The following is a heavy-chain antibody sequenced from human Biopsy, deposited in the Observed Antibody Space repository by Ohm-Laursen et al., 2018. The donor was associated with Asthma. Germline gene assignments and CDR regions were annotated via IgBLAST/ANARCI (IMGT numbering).Heavy chain of an antibody. CDR2: ISKDASTQ. Sequence: SLRLSCSASGFSFSNFAIHWVRQAPGEGLEWVGVISKDASTQDYADSVKGRFTMARDNSKSTLDLQMNSLREEDTAVYYCVRDGTDDAFDIWGQGTVVSVSS. J-gene: IGHJ3*02. CDR3: VRDGTDDAFDI. V-gene: IGHV3-30*01. CDR1: GFSFSNFA. D-gene: IGHD1-1*01.